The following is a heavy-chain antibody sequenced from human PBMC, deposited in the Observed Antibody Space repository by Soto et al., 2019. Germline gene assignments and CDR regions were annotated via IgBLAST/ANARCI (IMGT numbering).Heavy chain of an antibody. J-gene: IGHJ6*02. CDR3: PKTRQWLVYYYYGMDV. Sequence: GGSLRLSCAASGFTFSSYGMHWVRQAPGKGLEWVAVISYDGSNKYYADSVKGRFTISRDNSKNTLYLQMNSLRAEDTAVYYCPKTRQWLVYYYYGMDVWGQGTTVTVSS. CDR1: GFTFSSYG. CDR2: ISYDGSNK. V-gene: IGHV3-30*18. D-gene: IGHD6-19*01.